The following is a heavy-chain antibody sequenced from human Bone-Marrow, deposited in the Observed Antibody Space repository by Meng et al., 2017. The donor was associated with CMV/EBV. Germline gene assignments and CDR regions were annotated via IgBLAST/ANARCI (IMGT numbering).Heavy chain of an antibody. CDR3: ARVWTRYLIRS. D-gene: IGHD3-16*01. CDR2: IYYSGST. V-gene: IGHV4-61*01. Sequence: SETLSLTCTVSGGSVSSGTYSWSWIRQPPGKGLEWIGYIYYSGSTNYNPSLKSRVTISVDTSKNQFSLKLSSVTAADTAVYYCARVWTRYLIRSWGQGTLVTVSS. CDR1: GGSVSSGTYS. J-gene: IGHJ5*02.